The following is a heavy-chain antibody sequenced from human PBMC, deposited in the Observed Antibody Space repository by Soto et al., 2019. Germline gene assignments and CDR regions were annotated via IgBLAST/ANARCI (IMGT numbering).Heavy chain of an antibody. CDR1: GDSVSSNSAA. J-gene: IGHJ4*02. CDR2: TYYRSKWYN. CDR3: ASSERRYCSGGSCYSDTNFDY. D-gene: IGHD2-15*01. Sequence: KQSPTLSLTCAISGDSVSSNSAAWNWIRQSPSRGLEWLGRTYYRSKWYNDYAVSVKSRITINPDTSKNQFSLQLNSVTPEDTAVYYCASSERRYCSGGSCYSDTNFDYWGQGTLVTVSS. V-gene: IGHV6-1*01.